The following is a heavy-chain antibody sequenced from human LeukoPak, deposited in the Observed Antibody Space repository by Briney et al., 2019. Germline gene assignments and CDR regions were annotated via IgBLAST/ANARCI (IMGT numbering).Heavy chain of an antibody. D-gene: IGHD3-10*01. Sequence: TGGSLRLSCGASGLTLSSYAMSWVRKAPGKGLEWVSTIIGSAVNTYYADSVKGRFTISRDDSKNTVYLQMNSLRAEDTAVYSCAKYTSGTSYRGLDQWGQGTLVTVSS. V-gene: IGHV3-23*01. CDR1: GLTLSSYA. CDR2: IIGSAVNT. J-gene: IGHJ4*02. CDR3: AKYTSGTSYRGLDQ.